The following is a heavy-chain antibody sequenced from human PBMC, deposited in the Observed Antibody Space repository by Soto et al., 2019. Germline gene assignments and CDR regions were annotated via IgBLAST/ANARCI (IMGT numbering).Heavy chain of an antibody. CDR3: AREGRDYGEGYGMDV. CDR2: IYYSGST. V-gene: IGHV4-61*01. D-gene: IGHD4-17*01. J-gene: IGHJ6*02. CDR1: GGSVSSGSYY. Sequence: QVQLQESGPGLVQPSETLSLTCTVSGGSVSSGSYYWSWIRQPPGKGLEWIGYIYYSGSTNYNPSLKSRVTISVYTSKNQCSLKLSSVTSADTAVYYCAREGRDYGEGYGMDVWGQGTTVTVSS.